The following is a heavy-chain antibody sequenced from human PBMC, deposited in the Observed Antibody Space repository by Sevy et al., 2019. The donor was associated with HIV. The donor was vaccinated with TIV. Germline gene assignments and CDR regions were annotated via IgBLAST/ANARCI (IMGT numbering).Heavy chain of an antibody. Sequence: SETLSLTCTVSGGSISSYYWSWIRQPPGKGLEWIGYIYYSGNTNYNPSLKSRVTISVDTSKNQFSLKLSSVTAADTAVYYCARARGYSYGGVKYYFDYWGQGTLVTVSS. D-gene: IGHD5-18*01. CDR3: ARARGYSYGGVKYYFDY. J-gene: IGHJ4*02. CDR1: GGSISSYY. CDR2: IYYSGNT. V-gene: IGHV4-59*01.